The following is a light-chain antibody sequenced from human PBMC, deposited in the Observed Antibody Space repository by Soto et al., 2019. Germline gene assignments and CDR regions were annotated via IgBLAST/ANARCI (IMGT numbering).Light chain of an antibody. J-gene: IGKJ1*01. Sequence: DVVMTQSPLSLPVTLGQPASISCRSSQSLVYRDGNTYLNWFQQRPGQSPRRLIYKVSNRDSGVPDRFSVSGSGTDLTLKISSVEADDVGFYYCMQGTHGPLTFGHGTKVELK. V-gene: IGKV2-30*01. CDR3: MQGTHGPLT. CDR1: QSLVYRDGNTY. CDR2: KVS.